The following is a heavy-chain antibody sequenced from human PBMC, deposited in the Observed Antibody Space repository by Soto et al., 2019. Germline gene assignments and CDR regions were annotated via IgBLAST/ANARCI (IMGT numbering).Heavy chain of an antibody. J-gene: IGHJ4*02. Sequence: PGGSLRLSCAASGFTFSSYAMSWVRQAPGKGQESVSAIIGSGGSTYYADSVKGRFTISRDNSKNTLYLQMNSLRAEDTAVYYCAKDFHWSTVTTCLDYWGQGTLVTVSS. CDR3: AKDFHWSTVTTCLDY. CDR2: IIGSGGST. CDR1: GFTFSSYA. V-gene: IGHV3-23*01. D-gene: IGHD4-17*01.